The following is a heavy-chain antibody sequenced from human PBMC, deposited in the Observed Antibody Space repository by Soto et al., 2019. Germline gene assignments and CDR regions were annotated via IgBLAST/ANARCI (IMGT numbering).Heavy chain of an antibody. Sequence: SETLSLTCTVSGGPFSSGGYYWRWIRQEPGKCLEWIGYIYHNVDTSYNPSLKSRVTISADTSKTQFSLKLSCVTAADTAVYYCARGDSTVSSVFDYWGQGMLVT. D-gene: IGHD4-17*01. J-gene: IGHJ4*02. CDR1: GGPFSSGGYY. CDR3: ARGDSTVSSVFDY. V-gene: IGHV4-31*03. CDR2: IYHNVDT.